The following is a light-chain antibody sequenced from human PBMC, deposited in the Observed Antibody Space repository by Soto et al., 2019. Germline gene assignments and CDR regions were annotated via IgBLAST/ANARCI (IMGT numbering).Light chain of an antibody. V-gene: IGKV1-33*01. CDR1: QDISNY. Sequence: DIQMTQSPSSLSASVGDRVTITCQASQDISNYLNWYQQKPGKAPKLLIYDASNLETGVPSRFSGSGSGTDFTSTISSLQAEDIATYYCQQYANLPPRLTFGGGTKVEIK. J-gene: IGKJ4*01. CDR3: QQYANLPPRLT. CDR2: DAS.